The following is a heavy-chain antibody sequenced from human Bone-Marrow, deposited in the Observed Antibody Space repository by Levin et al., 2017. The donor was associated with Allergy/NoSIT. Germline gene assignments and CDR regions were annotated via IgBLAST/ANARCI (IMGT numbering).Heavy chain of an antibody. D-gene: IGHD3-22*01. J-gene: IGHJ4*02. Sequence: GGSLRLSCAASGFTFSSYEMNWVRQAPGKGLEWVSYISSSGSTIYYADSVKGRFTISRDNAKNSLYLQMNSLRAEDTAVYYCARGVVITHSFDYWGQGTLVTVSS. CDR1: GFTFSSYE. V-gene: IGHV3-48*03. CDR2: ISSSGSTI. CDR3: ARGVVITHSFDY.